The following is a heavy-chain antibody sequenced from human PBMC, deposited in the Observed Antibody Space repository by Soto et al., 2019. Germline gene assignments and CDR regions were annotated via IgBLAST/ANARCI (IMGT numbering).Heavy chain of an antibody. CDR2: IWYDASNK. Sequence: PGGSLRLSCVASGFTFSSYGMHWVRQAPGKGLEWVAVIWYDASNKYYADSVKGRFTISRDNTKSTMYLQMNSLRAEDTAVYYCARDPIGPGIFDYWGQGTLVTVSS. CDR3: ARDPIGPGIFDY. V-gene: IGHV3-33*01. J-gene: IGHJ4*02. D-gene: IGHD1-26*01. CDR1: GFTFSSYG.